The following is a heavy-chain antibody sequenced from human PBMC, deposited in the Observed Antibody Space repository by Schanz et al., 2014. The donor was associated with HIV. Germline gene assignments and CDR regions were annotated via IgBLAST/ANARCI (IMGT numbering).Heavy chain of an antibody. J-gene: IGHJ4*02. CDR1: GFMFNNYA. D-gene: IGHD1-26*01. CDR2: ISSSGRSI. V-gene: IGHV3-23*04. CDR3: ARRGNQSPTKGGCVDY. Sequence: EVQLVESGGGLVKPGRSLRLSCAASGFMFNNYAMAWVRQAPGKGLEWVSTISSSGRSIFYTDPVKGRFTISRDNSKNTLYLQMKRLRVEDTALYYCARRGNQSPTKGGCVDYWGQGVLVTVSS.